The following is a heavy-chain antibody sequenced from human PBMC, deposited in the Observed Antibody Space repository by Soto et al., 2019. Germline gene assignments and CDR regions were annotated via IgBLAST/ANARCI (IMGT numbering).Heavy chain of an antibody. Sequence: EVQLVESGGGLVQPGRSLRLSCAASGFTFDDYAMHWVRQAPGKGLEWVSGISWNSGSIDYADYVKGRFTISRDNAKNSLYLQMNSLRAEDTALYYCAKDPYSSSSSFFDYWGQGTLVTVSS. CDR2: ISWNSGSI. D-gene: IGHD6-6*01. V-gene: IGHV3-9*01. J-gene: IGHJ4*02. CDR1: GFTFDDYA. CDR3: AKDPYSSSSSFFDY.